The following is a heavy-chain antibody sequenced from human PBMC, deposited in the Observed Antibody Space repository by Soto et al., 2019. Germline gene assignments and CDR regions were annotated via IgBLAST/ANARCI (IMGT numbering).Heavy chain of an antibody. CDR3: AKGVNSYGMDV. J-gene: IGHJ6*02. CDR1: GFTFSSYS. Sequence: PGGSLRLSCAASGFTFSSYSMHWVRQAPGKGLEYVSAISSYGGSTNYANSVKGRFTISRDNSKNTLYLQMGSLRAEDMAVYYCAKGVNSYGMDVWGQGTTVNVSS. V-gene: IGHV3-64*01. CDR2: ISSYGGST. D-gene: IGHD1-20*01.